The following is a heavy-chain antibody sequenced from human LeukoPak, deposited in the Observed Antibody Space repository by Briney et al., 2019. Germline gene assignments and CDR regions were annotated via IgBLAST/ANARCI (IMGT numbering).Heavy chain of an antibody. Sequence: GRSLRLSCAASGFTFSSYGMHWVRQAPGKGLEWVAVISYDGSNKYYADSVKGRFTISRDNSKNTLYLQMNSLRAEDTAVYYCAKDHYYDSMKDFDYWGQGTLVTVSS. CDR2: ISYDGSNK. D-gene: IGHD3-22*01. CDR3: AKDHYYDSMKDFDY. J-gene: IGHJ4*02. CDR1: GFTFSSYG. V-gene: IGHV3-30*18.